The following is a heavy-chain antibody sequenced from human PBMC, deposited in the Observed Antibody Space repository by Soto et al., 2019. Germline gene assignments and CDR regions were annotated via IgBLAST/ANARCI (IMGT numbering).Heavy chain of an antibody. CDR1: GFTFSSYA. D-gene: IGHD1-1*01. J-gene: IGHJ3*01. CDR2: ISSNGGST. Sequence: GGSLRLSCAASGFTFSSYAMHWVRQAPGKGLEYVSAISSNGGSTYYADSVKGRFTISRDNSKNTLYLQMGSLRAEDMAVYYCASWHEREHAYDVWGQGTTVTVSS. V-gene: IGHV3-64*02. CDR3: ASWHEREHAYDV.